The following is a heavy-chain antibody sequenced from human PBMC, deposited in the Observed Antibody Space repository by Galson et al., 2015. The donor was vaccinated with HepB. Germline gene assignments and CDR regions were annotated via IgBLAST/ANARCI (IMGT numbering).Heavy chain of an antibody. J-gene: IGHJ4*02. CDR3: ARWSFSSGWDY. CDR1: GYTFTSYA. CDR2: INAGNGNT. D-gene: IGHD6-19*01. Sequence: VKVSCKASGYTFTSYAMHWVRQAPGQRLEWMGWINAGNGNTKYSQKFQGRVTITRDTFASTAYMELSSLRSEDTAVYYCARWSFSSGWDYWGQGTLVTVSS. V-gene: IGHV1-3*01.